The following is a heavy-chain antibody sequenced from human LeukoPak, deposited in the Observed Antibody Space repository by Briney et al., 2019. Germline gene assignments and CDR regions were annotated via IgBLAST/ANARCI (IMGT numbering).Heavy chain of an antibody. Sequence: GGSLRLSCAASGFSVSSNHMSWVRQAPGKGLEWVSVIYSGGNTHYADSVKGRFTISRDNSKNTLYLQMNSLRAEDTAVYYCARGIAAAGIVGVFDYWGQGTLVTVSS. J-gene: IGHJ4*02. CDR2: IYSGGNT. CDR3: ARGIAAAGIVGVFDY. CDR1: GFSVSSNH. V-gene: IGHV3-66*01. D-gene: IGHD6-13*01.